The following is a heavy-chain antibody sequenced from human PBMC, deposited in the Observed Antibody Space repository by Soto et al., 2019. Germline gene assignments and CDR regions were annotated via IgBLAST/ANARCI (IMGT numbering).Heavy chain of an antibody. D-gene: IGHD6-19*01. V-gene: IGHV1-3*01. J-gene: IGHJ4*02. CDR1: GYTFTSYA. Sequence: ASVKVSCKASGYTFTSYAMHWVRQAPGQRLEWMGWINAGNGNTKYSQKFQGRVTITRDTSASTAYMELSSLRSEDTAVYYCARSQSSGWYILGYWGQGTLVTVYS. CDR3: ARSQSSGWYILGY. CDR2: INAGNGNT.